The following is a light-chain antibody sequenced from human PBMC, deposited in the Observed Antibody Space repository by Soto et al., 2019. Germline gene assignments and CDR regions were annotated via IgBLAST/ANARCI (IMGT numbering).Light chain of an antibody. V-gene: IGKV1-33*01. CDR2: DAS. Sequence: DIQMTQSPSSLSASVVDRVTITCQASQDITNYLNWYQQKPGKAPRLLLYDASSLETGVPSRFSGSGSGTDFTFTISSLQPEDIATYYCQHYDHLPITFGQRTRLEIK. CDR1: QDITNY. CDR3: QHYDHLPIT. J-gene: IGKJ5*01.